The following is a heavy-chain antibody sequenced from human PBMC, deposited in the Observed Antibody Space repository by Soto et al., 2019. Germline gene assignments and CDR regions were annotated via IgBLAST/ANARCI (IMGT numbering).Heavy chain of an antibody. V-gene: IGHV5-10-1*01. CDR1: GYSFTSYW. J-gene: IGHJ6*02. CDR3: ARLLVRGVTDTPLDYYYGMDV. Sequence: GESLKISCKGSGYSFTSYWISWVRQMPGKGLEWMGRIDPSDSYTNYSPSFQGHVTISADKSISTAYLQWSSLKASDTAMYYCARLLVRGVTDTPLDYYYGMDVWGQWTTVTVSS. CDR2: IDPSDSYT. D-gene: IGHD3-10*01.